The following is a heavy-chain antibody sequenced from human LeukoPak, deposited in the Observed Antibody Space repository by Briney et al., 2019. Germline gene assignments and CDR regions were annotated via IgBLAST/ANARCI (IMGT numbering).Heavy chain of an antibody. V-gene: IGHV3-23*01. D-gene: IGHD4-17*01. J-gene: IGHJ4*02. CDR3: AKGYGDYGPKYYFDY. CDR2: ISGGGGST. CDR1: GFTFSSYA. Sequence: SGGSLRLSCAASGFTFSSYAMSWVRQAPGKGLEWVSAISGGGGSTYYADSVKGRFTISRDNSKNTLYLQMNSLRAEDTAVYYCAKGYGDYGPKYYFDYWGQGTLVTVSS.